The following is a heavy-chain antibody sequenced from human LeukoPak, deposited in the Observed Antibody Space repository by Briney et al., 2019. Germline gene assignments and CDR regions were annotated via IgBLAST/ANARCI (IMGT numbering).Heavy chain of an antibody. CDR1: GGSISSGNYY. CDR3: ARANDFRTYYYMDV. Sequence: SETLSLTCTVSGGSISSGNYYWSWIRQPAGKGLEWIGRIYTSGTTNYNPSLKSRVTISVDTSKNQFSLKVYSVTAADTAVYHCARANDFRTYYYMDVWGKGTTVTVSS. D-gene: IGHD3-3*01. J-gene: IGHJ6*03. V-gene: IGHV4-61*02. CDR2: IYTSGTT.